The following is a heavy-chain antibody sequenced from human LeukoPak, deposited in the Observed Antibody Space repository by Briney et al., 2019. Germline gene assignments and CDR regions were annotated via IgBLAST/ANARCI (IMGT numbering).Heavy chain of an antibody. CDR1: GGSISSYY. V-gene: IGHV4-4*07. Sequence: SETLSLTCTVSGGSISSYYWSWTRQPAGKGLEWIGRIYTSGSTNYNPSLKSRVTMSVDTSKNQFSLKLSSVTAADTAVYYCARHSSSLFYYYYMDVWGKGTTVTVSS. CDR3: ARHSSSLFYYYYMDV. CDR2: IYTSGST. J-gene: IGHJ6*03. D-gene: IGHD6-13*01.